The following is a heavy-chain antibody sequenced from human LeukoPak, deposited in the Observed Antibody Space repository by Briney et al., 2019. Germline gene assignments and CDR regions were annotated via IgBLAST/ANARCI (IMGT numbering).Heavy chain of an antibody. CDR2: ISSRSTHT. CDR1: SFTFSTST. D-gene: IGHD3-22*01. Sequence: GGSLRLSCAASSFTFSTSTMTWVRQAPGKGLEWVSSISSRSTHTYYADSVKGRFSTSRDNAKNSLFLQMNSLRVEDTAVYYCARDPEDYYDSSAYYDGFDMWGQGTMVTVSS. CDR3: ARDPEDYYDSSAYYDGFDM. V-gene: IGHV3-21*06. J-gene: IGHJ3*02.